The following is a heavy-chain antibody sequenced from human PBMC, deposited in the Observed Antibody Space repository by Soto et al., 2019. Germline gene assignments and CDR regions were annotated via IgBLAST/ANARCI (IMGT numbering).Heavy chain of an antibody. CDR3: ARDRWGTYSYGYWFDP. Sequence: AGSLRLSCAASGFTFSSYAMHWVRQAPGKGLEWVAVISYDGSNKYYADSVKGRFTISRDNSKNTLYLQMNSLRAEDTAVYYCARDRWGTYSYGYWFDPWGQGTLVTVSS. CDR2: ISYDGSNK. J-gene: IGHJ5*02. D-gene: IGHD5-18*01. V-gene: IGHV3-30-3*01. CDR1: GFTFSSYA.